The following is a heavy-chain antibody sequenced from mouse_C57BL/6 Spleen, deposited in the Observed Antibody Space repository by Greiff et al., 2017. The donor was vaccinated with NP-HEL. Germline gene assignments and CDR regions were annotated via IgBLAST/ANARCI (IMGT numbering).Heavy chain of an antibody. D-gene: IGHD1-1*01. CDR2: IHPNSGST. J-gene: IGHJ2*01. CDR3: ARWDYGSSYDY. V-gene: IGHV1-64*01. Sequence: QVQLQQPGAELVKPGASVKLSCKASGYTFTSYWMHWVKQRPGQGLEWIGMIHPNSGSTNYNEKFKSKATLTVDKSSSTAYMQLSSLTSEDSAVYYCARWDYGSSYDYWGKGTTLTVSS. CDR1: GYTFTSYW.